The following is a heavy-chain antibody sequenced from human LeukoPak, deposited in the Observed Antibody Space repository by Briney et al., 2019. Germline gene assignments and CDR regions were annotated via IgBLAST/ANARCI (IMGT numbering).Heavy chain of an antibody. D-gene: IGHD3-22*01. CDR1: GITLSNYG. CDR2: ISDTGGRT. CDR3: AKRGVVIRVILVGFHKEAYYFDS. J-gene: IGHJ4*02. V-gene: IGHV3-23*01. Sequence: GGSLRLSCAVSGITLSNYGMTWVRQAPGKGLEWVAGISDTGGRTNYADSVKGRFTISRDNAKNTLYLQMNSLRAEDTAVYFCAKRGVVIRVILVGFHKEAYYFDSWGQGALVRVS.